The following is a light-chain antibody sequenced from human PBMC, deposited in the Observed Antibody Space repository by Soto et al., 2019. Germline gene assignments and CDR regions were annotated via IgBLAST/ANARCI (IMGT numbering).Light chain of an antibody. J-gene: IGKJ1*01. CDR1: QRVLYSSSNKNY. CDR2: WAS. V-gene: IGKV4-1*01. Sequence: DIVMTQSPDSLAVSLGERATINCKSSQRVLYSSSNKNYLAWYQQKPGQPPKLLIYWASTRESGVPDRFSGSGSGTDFTPTISSLQDEDVAVYYCQQYCSSPWTFGQGTKVEIK. CDR3: QQYCSSPWT.